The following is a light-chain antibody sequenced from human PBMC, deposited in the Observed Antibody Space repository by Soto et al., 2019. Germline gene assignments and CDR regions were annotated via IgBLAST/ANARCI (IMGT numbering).Light chain of an antibody. Sequence: QPVLTQSPSASASLGASVKLTCTLSSGHGNYVIAWHQQQPETGRRYLMKVKSDGSHNKGDGIPDRFSGSSSGAERYLAISSLQSEDEGDYYCQTWDTGLVVFGGGTKLPVL. V-gene: IGLV4-69*01. CDR1: SGHGNYV. J-gene: IGLJ2*01. CDR2: VKSDGSH. CDR3: QTWDTGLVV.